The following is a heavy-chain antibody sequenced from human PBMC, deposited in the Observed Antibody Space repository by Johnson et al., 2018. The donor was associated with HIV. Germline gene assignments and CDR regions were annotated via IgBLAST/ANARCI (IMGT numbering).Heavy chain of an antibody. Sequence: MQLVESGGGVVRPGGSQTLSCEGSGISCDDYDMRWVDQTPWKGLEWVSGIKWNGGSTGYAYSVKVRFTISRDNAKNSLYLQMNSLRAEDTALYYCARGEGRGAFDIWGQGTMVTVSS. D-gene: IGHD3-10*01. CDR1: GISCDDYD. CDR3: ARGEGRGAFDI. J-gene: IGHJ3*02. CDR2: IKWNGGST. V-gene: IGHV3-20*04.